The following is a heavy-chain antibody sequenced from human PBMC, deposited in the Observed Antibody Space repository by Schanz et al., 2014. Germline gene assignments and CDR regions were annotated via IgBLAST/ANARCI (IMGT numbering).Heavy chain of an antibody. CDR2: IRYDGSNK. Sequence: QVQLVESGGGVVQPGKSLRLSCAASGFAFSDYGMHWVRQAPGKGLEWVAFIRYDGSNKYYADSVKGRFTISRDNSKXXLYLQMNSLRTEXTXVYFCAKSYDTSGYSGFDYWGQGTLVTVSS. CDR1: GFAFSDYG. J-gene: IGHJ4*02. CDR3: AKSYDTSGYSGFDY. D-gene: IGHD3-22*01. V-gene: IGHV3-30*02.